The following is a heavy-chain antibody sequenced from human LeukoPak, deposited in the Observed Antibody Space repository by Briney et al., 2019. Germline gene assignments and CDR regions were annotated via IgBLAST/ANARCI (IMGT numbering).Heavy chain of an antibody. D-gene: IGHD4/OR15-4a*01. CDR3: ARGQGATNWFDP. CDR2: INHSGST. Sequence: SETLSLTCAVYGGSFSVYYWSWIRQPPGKGLEWIGEINHSGSTNYNPSLKSRVTISVDTSKNQFSLKLSSVTAADTAVYYCARGQGATNWFDPWGQGTLVTVSS. CDR1: GGSFSVYY. V-gene: IGHV4-34*01. J-gene: IGHJ5*02.